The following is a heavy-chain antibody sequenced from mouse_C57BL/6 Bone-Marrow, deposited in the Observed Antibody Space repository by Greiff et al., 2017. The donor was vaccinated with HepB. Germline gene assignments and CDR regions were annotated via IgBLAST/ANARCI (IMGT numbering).Heavy chain of an antibody. V-gene: IGHV1-15*01. CDR3: TRWNWDVGYFDV. J-gene: IGHJ1*03. CDR1: GYTFTDYE. CDR2: IDPETGGT. D-gene: IGHD4-1*01. Sequence: VQLQQSGAELVRPGASVTLSCKASGYTFTDYEMHWVKQTPVHGLEWIGAIDPETGGTAYNQKFKGKAILTADKSSSTAYMELRSLTSEDSDVYYCTRWNWDVGYFDVWGTGTTVTVSS.